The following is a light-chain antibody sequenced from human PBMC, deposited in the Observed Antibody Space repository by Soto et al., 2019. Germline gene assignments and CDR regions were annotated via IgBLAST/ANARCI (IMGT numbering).Light chain of an antibody. CDR1: QGINRW. CDR2: TTS. V-gene: IGKV1-12*01. CDR3: QQANTFPIT. J-gene: IGKJ5*01. Sequence: DIQMTQSPSFMSASVGDRVTVTCRASQGINRWLAWYQQKPGKAPKLLIYTTSTLASGVPSRFSGSGSGTDFTLTLSSLQPEDFATYYCQQANTFPITFGQGTRLEIK.